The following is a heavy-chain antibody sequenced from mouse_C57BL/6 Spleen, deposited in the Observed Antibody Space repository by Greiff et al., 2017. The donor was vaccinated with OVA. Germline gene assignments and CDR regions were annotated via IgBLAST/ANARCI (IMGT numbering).Heavy chain of an antibody. Sequence: QVQLQQPGAELVMPGASVKLSCKASGYTFTSYWMPWVKQRPGQGLEWIGDIDPSDSFTNYNQKFKGKSTLTVDKSSSTAYMQLSSLTSEDSAVYYCASHYGSYAMDYWGQGTSVTVSS. J-gene: IGHJ4*01. CDR1: GYTFTSYW. CDR2: IDPSDSFT. CDR3: ASHYGSYAMDY. V-gene: IGHV1-69*01. D-gene: IGHD1-1*01.